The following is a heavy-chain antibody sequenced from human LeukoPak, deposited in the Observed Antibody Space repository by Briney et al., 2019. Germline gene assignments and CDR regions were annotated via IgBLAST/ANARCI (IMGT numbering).Heavy chain of an antibody. V-gene: IGHV4-34*01. D-gene: IGHD4-17*01. CDR1: GGSFSGYY. CDR2: INHSGST. J-gene: IGHJ4*02. CDR3: ARRPTGIDY. Sequence: PSETLSLTCAVYGGSFSGYYWSWIRHPPGKGLEWIGEINHSGSTNYNPSLKSRVTISVDTSKNQFSLKLSSVTAADTAVYYCARRPTGIDYWGQGTLVTVSS.